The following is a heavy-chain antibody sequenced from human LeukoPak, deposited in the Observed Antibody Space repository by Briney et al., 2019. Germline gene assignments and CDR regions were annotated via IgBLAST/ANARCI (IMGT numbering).Heavy chain of an antibody. CDR3: ATGPEYYDSSGYYPIWGY. Sequence: ASVKVSCKASGYTFTSYGISWVRQAPGQGLEWMGWISAYNGNTNYAEKLQGRVTMTTDTSTSTAYMELRSLRSEDTAVYYCATGPEYYDSSGYYPIWGYWGQGTLVTVSS. CDR1: GYTFTSYG. CDR2: ISAYNGNT. V-gene: IGHV1-18*01. D-gene: IGHD3-22*01. J-gene: IGHJ4*02.